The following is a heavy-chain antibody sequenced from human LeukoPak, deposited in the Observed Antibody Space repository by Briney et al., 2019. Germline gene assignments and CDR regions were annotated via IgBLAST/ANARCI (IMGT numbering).Heavy chain of an antibody. CDR3: ARHHGVGYSYGSADY. Sequence: GESLKISCKDSGYSFSSHWIGWVRQMPGKGLEWMGSIYPGDSDTRYSPSFQGQVTISADKSISTAYLQWTSLKASDTAVYYCARHHGVGYSYGSADYWGQGTLVTVSS. CDR1: GYSFSSHW. V-gene: IGHV5-51*01. CDR2: IYPGDSDT. J-gene: IGHJ4*02. D-gene: IGHD5-18*01.